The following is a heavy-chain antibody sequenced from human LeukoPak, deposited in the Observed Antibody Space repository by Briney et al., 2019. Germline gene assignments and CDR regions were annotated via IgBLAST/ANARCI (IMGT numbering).Heavy chain of an antibody. CDR1: GDFISPYY. CDR3: ARGPLSTGYFDF. J-gene: IGHJ4*02. V-gene: IGHV4-4*07. D-gene: IGHD2-8*02. Sequence: AETLSLTCTVSGDFISPYYWSWIRQPAGKELEWIGRIYPSGSTNYNPSLKSRLTMSIHTSKNQFSLNLTSETAADTAVYFCARGPLSTGYFDFWGQGALVTVSS. CDR2: IYPSGST.